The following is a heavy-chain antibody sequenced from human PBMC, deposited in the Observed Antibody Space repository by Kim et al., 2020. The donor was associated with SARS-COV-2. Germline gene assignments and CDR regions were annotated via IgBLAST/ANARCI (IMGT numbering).Heavy chain of an antibody. Sequence: SETLSLTCTVSGGSISSYYWSWIRQPPGKGLEWIGYIYYSGSTNYNPSLKSRVTISVDTSKNQFSLKLSSVTAADTAVYYCARQLIYCSSTSCYDNYYYYGMDFWGQGTTVTVSS. J-gene: IGHJ6*02. CDR1: GGSISSYY. D-gene: IGHD2-2*01. V-gene: IGHV4-59*08. CDR3: ARQLIYCSSTSCYDNYYYYGMDF. CDR2: IYYSGST.